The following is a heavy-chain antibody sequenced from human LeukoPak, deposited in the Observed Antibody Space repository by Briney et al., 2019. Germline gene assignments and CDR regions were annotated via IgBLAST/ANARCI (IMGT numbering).Heavy chain of an antibody. J-gene: IGHJ3*02. CDR1: GGTFSSYA. CDR3: ARYHPPRAFDI. V-gene: IGHV1-69*05. CDR2: IIPIFGTA. Sequence: ASVKVSCKASGGTFSSYAISWVRQAPGQGLEWMGGIIPIFGTANYAQKFQGRVTITTDESTSTAYMELSSLRSEDTAVYCCARYHPPRAFDIWGQGTMVTVSS.